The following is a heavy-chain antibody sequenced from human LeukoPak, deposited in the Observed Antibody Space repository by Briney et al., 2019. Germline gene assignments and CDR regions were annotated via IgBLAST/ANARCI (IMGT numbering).Heavy chain of an antibody. CDR3: ARVRGYSYESAFGI. Sequence: WVRHAPGKGLEWIGSIYYSGSTYYNPSLKSRVTISVDTSKNQFSLKLGSVTAADTAVYYCARVRGYSYESAFGIWGQGTMVTVSS. V-gene: IGHV4-39*07. CDR2: IYYSGST. D-gene: IGHD5-18*01. J-gene: IGHJ3*02.